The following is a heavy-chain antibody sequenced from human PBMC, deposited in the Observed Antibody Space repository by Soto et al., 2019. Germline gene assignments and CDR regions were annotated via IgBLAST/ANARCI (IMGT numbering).Heavy chain of an antibody. CDR2: IYYSGST. V-gene: IGHV4-31*03. CDR1: GGSISSNIYY. J-gene: IGHJ4*02. D-gene: IGHD5-12*01. Sequence: SETLSLTCTVSGGSISSNIYYWGWIRQHPGKGLEWIGYIYYSGSTYYNPSLKSRVTISVDTSKNQFSLKLSSVTAADTAVYYCARGGTSSGYDSPYWGQGTLVTVSS. CDR3: ARGGTSSGYDSPY.